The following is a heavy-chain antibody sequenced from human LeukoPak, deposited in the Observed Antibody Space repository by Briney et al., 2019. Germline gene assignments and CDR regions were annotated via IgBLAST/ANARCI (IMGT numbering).Heavy chain of an antibody. CDR1: GGSISSYY. J-gene: IGHJ5*02. D-gene: IGHD3-10*01. CDR2: IYTSGST. Sequence: PSETLSLTCTVSGGSISSYYWSWIRRPAGKGLEWIGRIYTSGSTNYNPSLKSRVTMSVDTSKNQFSLKLSSVTAADTAVYYCASNYYGSGSYYNRGDNWFDLWGQGTLVTVSS. CDR3: ASNYYGSGSYYNRGDNWFDL. V-gene: IGHV4-4*07.